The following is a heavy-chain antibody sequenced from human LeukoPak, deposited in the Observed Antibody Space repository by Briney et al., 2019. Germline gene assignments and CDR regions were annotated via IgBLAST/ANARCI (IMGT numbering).Heavy chain of an antibody. D-gene: IGHD2-21*02. CDR2: INPSGGDT. J-gene: IGHJ4*02. V-gene: IGHV1-46*01. CDR1: GYILSSCN. CDR3: ARTYCAEDCSIRYFDY. Sequence: GASVQVSCKASGYILSSCNMHWVRQAPGQGVEWLGIINPSGGDTKYAQKFQGRVTLTRDKSTSTVYMELSSLTSDDTAVYYCARTYCAEDCSIRYFDYWGQGTLVTVSS.